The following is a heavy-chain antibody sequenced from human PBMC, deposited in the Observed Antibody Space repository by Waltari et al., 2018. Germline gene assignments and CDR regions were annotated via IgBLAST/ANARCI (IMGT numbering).Heavy chain of an antibody. J-gene: IGHJ4*02. V-gene: IGHV1-2*06. CDR1: GYTFTDFF. D-gene: IGHD3-3*01. CDR2: INPNSGDT. Sequence: QVQLVQSGAEVKKPGAAVKVSCKASGYTFTDFFINWVRQAPGQGLEWMGRINPNSGDTSYAQRFQGRVTMTGETSITTAYMELTGLRSDDTAIYYCARSGGGTTTFGVAEWGQGSLVTVSS. CDR3: ARSGGGTTTFGVAE.